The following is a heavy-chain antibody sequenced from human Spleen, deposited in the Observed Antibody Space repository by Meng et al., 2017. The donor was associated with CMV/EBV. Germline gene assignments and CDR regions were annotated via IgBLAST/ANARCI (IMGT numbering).Heavy chain of an antibody. D-gene: IGHD6-13*01. CDR1: GFTFSSYW. V-gene: IGHV3-7*01. Sequence: GEALKISFAASGFTFSSYWMSLVRQAPGKGLEWVANIKEDGSEKYYVDSVKGRFTISRDNAKNALHLQMNSLRAEDTAVYSCARESTAGAGYYYYGMDVWGQGTTVTVSS. CDR2: IKEDGSEK. CDR3: ARESTAGAGYYYYGMDV. J-gene: IGHJ6*02.